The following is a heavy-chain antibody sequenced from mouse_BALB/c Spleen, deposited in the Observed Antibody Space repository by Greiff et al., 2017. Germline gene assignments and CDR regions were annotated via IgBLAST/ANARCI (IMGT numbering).Heavy chain of an antibody. CDR2: ISSGGST. J-gene: IGHJ3*01. CDR1: GFTFSSYA. V-gene: IGHV5-6-5*01. D-gene: IGHD2-4*01. CDR3: ARGRGDDYDVLWFAY. Sequence: EVHLVESGGGLVKPGGSLKLSCAASGFTFSSYAMSWVRQTPEKRLEWVASISSGGSTYYPDSVKGRFTISRDNARNILYLQMSSLRSEDTAMYYCARGRGDDYDVLWFAYWGQGTLVTVSA.